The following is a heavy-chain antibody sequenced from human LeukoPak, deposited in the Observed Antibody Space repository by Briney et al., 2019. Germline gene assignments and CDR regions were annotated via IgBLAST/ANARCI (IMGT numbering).Heavy chain of an antibody. CDR1: GFTFNRYW. J-gene: IGHJ4*02. CDR2: INQDGSAK. D-gene: IGHD3-16*01. V-gene: IGHV3-7*01. Sequence: GGSLRLSCAASGFTFNRYWMSWFRQAPGKGLEWVANINQDGSAKYYVDSVKGRFTVSRDNAEKSLYLQMNSLRPEDTAVYYCAWGGMAAFDSWGQGTLVTVSS. CDR3: AWGGMAAFDS.